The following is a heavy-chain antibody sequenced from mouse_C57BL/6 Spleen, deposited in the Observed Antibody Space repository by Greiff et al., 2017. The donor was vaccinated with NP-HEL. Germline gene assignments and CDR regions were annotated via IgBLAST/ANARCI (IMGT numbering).Heavy chain of an antibody. D-gene: IGHD1-1*01. CDR3: ATHGLLRYVYAMDY. J-gene: IGHJ4*01. V-gene: IGHV2-3*01. CDR2: IWGDGST. CDR1: GFSLTSYG. Sequence: VQVVESGPGLVAPSQSLSITCTVSGFSLTSYGVSWVRQPPGKGLEWLGVIWGDGSTNYHSALISRLSISKDNSKSQVFLKLNSLQTDDTATYYCATHGLLRYVYAMDYWGQGTSVTVSS.